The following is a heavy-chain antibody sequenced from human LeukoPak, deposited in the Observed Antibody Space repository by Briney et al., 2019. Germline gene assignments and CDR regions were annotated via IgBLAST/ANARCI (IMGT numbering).Heavy chain of an antibody. CDR1: GGSFSGYY. CDR2: INHSGST. V-gene: IGHV4-34*01. D-gene: IGHD2-15*01. CDR3: ARARCCSGGSCYSRYYFDY. J-gene: IGHJ4*02. Sequence: PSETLSLTCAVYGGSFSGYYWSWIRQPPGKGLEWIGEINHSGSTNYNPSLKSRVTISVDTSKNQFSLKLSSVTAADTAVYYCARARCCSGGSCYSRYYFDYWGQGTLVTVSS.